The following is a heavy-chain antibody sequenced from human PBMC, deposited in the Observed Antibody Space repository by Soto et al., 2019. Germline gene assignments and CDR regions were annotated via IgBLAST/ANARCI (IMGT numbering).Heavy chain of an antibody. V-gene: IGHV1-69*01. CDR3: ASAFGITSLGVVHGGDCYYGMDV. Sequence: QVQLVQSGAEVKKPGSSVKVSCKASGGTFSSYAISWVLQAPGQGLEWMGGIIPIFGTANYAQKFQGRVTITADESTSTAYMELSSLRSEDTAVYYCASAFGITSLGVVHGGDCYYGMDVWGQGTTVTVSS. J-gene: IGHJ6*02. CDR2: IIPIFGTA. CDR1: GGTFSSYA. D-gene: IGHD3-3*01.